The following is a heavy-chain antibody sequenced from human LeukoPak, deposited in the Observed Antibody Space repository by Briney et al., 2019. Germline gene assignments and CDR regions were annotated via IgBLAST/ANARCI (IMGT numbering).Heavy chain of an antibody. D-gene: IGHD5-18*01. CDR3: ARVVTSAYYFDY. CDR1: GFTFRTYS. J-gene: IGHJ4*02. Sequence: PGGSLRLSCAASGFTFRTYSMNWVRQAPGKGLEWVSSISSSSSYIYYADSVKGRFTISRDNAKNSLYLQMNSLRAEDTAVYYCARVVTSAYYFDYWGQGTLVTVSS. CDR2: ISSSSSYI. V-gene: IGHV3-21*01.